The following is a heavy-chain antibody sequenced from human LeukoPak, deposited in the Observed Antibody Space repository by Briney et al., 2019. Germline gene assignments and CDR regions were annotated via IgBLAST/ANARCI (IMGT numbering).Heavy chain of an antibody. J-gene: IGHJ6*03. CDR2: IRYDGSNK. CDR3: AKWGNYSSSWYVYYYYYMDV. V-gene: IGHV3-30*02. D-gene: IGHD6-13*01. CDR1: GFTFSSYG. Sequence: GGSLRLSCAASGFTFSSYGMHWVRQAPGKGLEWVAFIRYDGSNKYYADSVKGRFTISRDNSKNTLYLQMNSLRAEDTAVYYCAKWGNYSSSWYVYYYYYMDVWGKGTTVTISS.